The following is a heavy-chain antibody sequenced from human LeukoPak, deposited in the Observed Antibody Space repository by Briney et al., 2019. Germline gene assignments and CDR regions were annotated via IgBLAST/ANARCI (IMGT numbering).Heavy chain of an antibody. Sequence: SETLSLTCTVSGGSISGGSYYWSWIRQPPGKGLEWIGYIYYSGSTYYNPSLKSRVTISVDTSKNQFSLKLSSVTAADTAVYYCARESTRWFGELFFDYWGQGTLVTVSS. V-gene: IGHV4-30-4*01. D-gene: IGHD3-10*01. CDR3: ARESTRWFGELFFDY. CDR2: IYYSGST. CDR1: GGSISGGSYY. J-gene: IGHJ4*02.